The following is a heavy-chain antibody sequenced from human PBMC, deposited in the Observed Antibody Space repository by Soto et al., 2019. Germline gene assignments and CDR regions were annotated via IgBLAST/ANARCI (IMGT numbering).Heavy chain of an antibody. CDR2: INTDGTST. CDR1: GFTFSTYW. D-gene: IGHD3-16*02. J-gene: IGHJ5*02. V-gene: IGHV3-74*01. Sequence: EVQLVESGGGLVQPGGSLRLSCAASGFTFSTYWMHWVRQTPGKGLVWVSRINTDGTSTNYADSVQGRFTISRDNAKNTLYLQMNSLRVDDTAVYYCARDRYRFDPWGQGTLVTVSS. CDR3: ARDRYRFDP.